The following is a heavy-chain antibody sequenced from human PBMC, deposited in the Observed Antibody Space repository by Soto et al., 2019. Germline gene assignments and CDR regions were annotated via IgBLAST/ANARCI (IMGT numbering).Heavy chain of an antibody. V-gene: IGHV1-18*01. CDR3: ARIEYCRGGNCYSAFDI. CDR1: GDTFISSG. D-gene: IGHD2-15*01. CDR2: ISGYKGDT. Sequence: VQSGAEVKKPGASVKVSCKASGDTFISSGISWVRQAPGQGLEWMGWISGYKGDTNYAQKFQGRVTLTTDTSTSTAYMELRSLKPGETAIYYCARIEYCRGGNCYSAFDIWGQGTLVTVSS. J-gene: IGHJ3*02.